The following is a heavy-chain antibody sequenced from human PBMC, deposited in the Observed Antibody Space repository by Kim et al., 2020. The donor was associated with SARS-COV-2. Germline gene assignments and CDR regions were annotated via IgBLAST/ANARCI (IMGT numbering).Heavy chain of an antibody. CDR1: GFTFSSYS. Sequence: GGSLRLSCAASGFTFSSYSMNWVRQAPGKGLEWVSSISSSSSYIYSADAVKGRFTISRDNAKNSLYLQMNSLRAEDTAVYYCARHSIESCGDCYPPFDYWGQGTLVTVSS. CDR3: ARHSIESCGDCYPPFDY. V-gene: IGHV3-21*01. J-gene: IGHJ4*02. CDR2: ISSSSSYI. D-gene: IGHD2-21*02.